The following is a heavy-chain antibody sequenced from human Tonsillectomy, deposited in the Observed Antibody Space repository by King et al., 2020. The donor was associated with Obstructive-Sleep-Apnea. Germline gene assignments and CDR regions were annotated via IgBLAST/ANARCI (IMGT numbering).Heavy chain of an antibody. CDR1: GYSFTSHW. Sequence: VQLVESGAEVKKPGESLKISCKGSGYSFTSHWIGWVRHMPGKGLEWMGIIYSGDSDTRYSPSFEGQVTMSVDKSISTAYLQWSSLKASDTAMYYCAREGKDRRFDYWGQGTLVTVSS. D-gene: IGHD2-15*01. CDR3: AREGKDRRFDY. CDR2: IYSGDSDT. J-gene: IGHJ4*02. V-gene: IGHV5-51*01.